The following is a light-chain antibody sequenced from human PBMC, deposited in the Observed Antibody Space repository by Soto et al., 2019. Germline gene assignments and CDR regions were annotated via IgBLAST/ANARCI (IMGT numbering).Light chain of an antibody. J-gene: IGLJ1*01. CDR2: DVS. Sequence: QSVLTQPASVSGSAGQSITISCTGASSDVGGYNYVSWYQQQPGKAPKLMIYDVSNRPSGVSNRFSGSKSGNTASLTISGLQAEDEADHYCSSYTSSSTLLYVFGTGTKLTV. CDR1: SSDVGGYNY. CDR3: SSYTSSSTLLYV. V-gene: IGLV2-14*01.